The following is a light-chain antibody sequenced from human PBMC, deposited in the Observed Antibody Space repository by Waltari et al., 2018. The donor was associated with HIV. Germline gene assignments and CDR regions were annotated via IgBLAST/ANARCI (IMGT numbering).Light chain of an antibody. CDR1: SSNIGSNI. CDR2: SNE. CDR3: AAWDDSLDAWV. Sequence: QSVLTQPPSVSGTPGQRLSISCSGSSSNIGSNIVNWYQQLPGTAPKLLIYSNEQRPSGVPGRFSGSKSGTSAGLAIIGLQSEGEAVYYCAAWDDSLDAWVFGGGTKLTV. J-gene: IGLJ3*02. V-gene: IGLV1-44*01.